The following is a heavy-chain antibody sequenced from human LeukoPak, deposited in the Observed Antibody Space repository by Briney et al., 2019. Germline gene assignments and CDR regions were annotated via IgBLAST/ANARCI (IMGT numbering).Heavy chain of an antibody. V-gene: IGHV4-4*02. CDR1: SGSISSSNW. CDR3: ARMAPMYNWFDP. J-gene: IGHJ5*02. D-gene: IGHD5-24*01. Sequence: SGTLSLTCAVSSGSISSSNWWSWVRQPPGKGLEWIGEINHSGNTHYNPSLKSRVTISVDRSDNQFSLKLSSVTAADTAVYYCARMAPMYNWFDPWGQGTLVTVSS. CDR2: INHSGNT.